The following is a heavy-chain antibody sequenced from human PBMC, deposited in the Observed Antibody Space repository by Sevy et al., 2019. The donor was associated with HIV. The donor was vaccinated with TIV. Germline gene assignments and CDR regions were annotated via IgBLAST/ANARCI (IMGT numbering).Heavy chain of an antibody. CDR3: ARGLGLHGYTYDWEVDY. CDR2: ISYDGSKK. D-gene: IGHD5-18*01. V-gene: IGHV3-30-3*01. Sequence: GGSLRLSCAASGFTFSSYAMHWVRQAPGKGLQWVAVISYDGSKKFDADSVKGRFTISRDNSKNTLYLQMNSLRPEDTAVYYCARGLGLHGYTYDWEVDYWGQGTLVTVSS. CDR1: GFTFSSYA. J-gene: IGHJ4*02.